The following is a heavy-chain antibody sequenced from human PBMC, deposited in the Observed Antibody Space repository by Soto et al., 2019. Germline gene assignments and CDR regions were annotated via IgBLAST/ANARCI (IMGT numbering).Heavy chain of an antibody. CDR2: IIPIFGTA. J-gene: IGHJ6*02. D-gene: IGHD3-10*01. CDR1: GSTFSSYA. Sequence: SVKVSCKASGSTFSSYAISWVRQAPGQGLEWMGGIIPIFGTANYAQKFQGRVTITADESTSTAYMELSSLRSEDTAVYYCARDWRFGEEGMDVWGQGTTVTVSS. V-gene: IGHV1-69*13. CDR3: ARDWRFGEEGMDV.